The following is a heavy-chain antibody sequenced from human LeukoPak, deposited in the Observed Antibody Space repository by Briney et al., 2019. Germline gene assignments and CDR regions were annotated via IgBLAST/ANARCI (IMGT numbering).Heavy chain of an antibody. CDR1: GYTFTGYY. J-gene: IGHJ5*02. V-gene: IGHV1-2*04. CDR3: ARGLNYYGSGSYRDWFDP. Sequence: ASVKVSCKASGYTFTGYYMHWVRQAPGQGLEWMGWINPNSGGTNYAQKFQGWVTMTRDTSISTAYMELSRLRSDDTAVYYCARGLNYYGSGSYRDWFDPWGQEPWSPSPQ. CDR2: INPNSGGT. D-gene: IGHD3-10*01.